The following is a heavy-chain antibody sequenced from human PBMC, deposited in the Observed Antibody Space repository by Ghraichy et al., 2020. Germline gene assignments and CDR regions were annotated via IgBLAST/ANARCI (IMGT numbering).Heavy chain of an antibody. Sequence: SETLSLTCTVSGGSISSYYWSWIRQPPGKGLEWIGYIYYSGSTNYNPSLKSRVTISVDTSKNQFSLKLSSVTAADTAVYYCARHRLNWGNKGSDYWGQEPWSPSPQ. D-gene: IGHD7-27*01. CDR2: IYYSGST. CDR3: ARHRLNWGNKGSDY. V-gene: IGHV4-59*08. J-gene: IGHJ4*01. CDR1: GGSISSYY.